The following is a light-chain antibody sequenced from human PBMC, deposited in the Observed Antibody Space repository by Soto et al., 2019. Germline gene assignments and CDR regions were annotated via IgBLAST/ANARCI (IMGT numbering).Light chain of an antibody. V-gene: IGKV1-39*01. CDR3: QQNSITPLT. Sequence: DIQMTQSPSSLSASVGDRVTITCRASQSISSYLSWYQQKPGKAPKLLIYDTSNLQSEVPSRFSGSGSGTDFTLTISSLQSEDFATYYCQQNSITPLTFGGGTKVE. CDR2: DTS. CDR1: QSISSY. J-gene: IGKJ4*01.